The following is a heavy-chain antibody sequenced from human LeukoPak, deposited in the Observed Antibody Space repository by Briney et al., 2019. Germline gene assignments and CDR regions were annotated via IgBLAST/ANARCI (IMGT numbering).Heavy chain of an antibody. CDR1: GYSISSGYY. V-gene: IGHV4-38-2*02. CDR2: IYYSGST. Sequence: SETLSLTCTVSGYSISSGYYWGWIRQPPGKGLEWIGSIYYSGSTYYNPSLKSRVTISVDTSKNQFSLKLSSVTAADTAVYYCARDSTVTKLFPDYWGQGTLVTVSS. D-gene: IGHD4-17*01. CDR3: ARDSTVTKLFPDY. J-gene: IGHJ4*02.